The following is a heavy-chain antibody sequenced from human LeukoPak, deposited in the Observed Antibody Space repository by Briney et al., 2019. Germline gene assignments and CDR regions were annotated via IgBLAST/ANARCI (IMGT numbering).Heavy chain of an antibody. J-gene: IGHJ6*03. CDR1: GGSFSGYY. V-gene: IGHV4-34*01. CDR2: INHSGST. CDR3: ARPQTGYDYVWGSYRLTAGEDYYMDV. D-gene: IGHD3-16*01. Sequence: SETLSLTCAVYGGSFSGYYWSWLRQPPGKGLEWIGEINHSGSTNYNPSLKSRVTISVDTSKNQFSLKLSSVTAADTAVYYCARPQTGYDYVWGSYRLTAGEDYYMDVWGKGTTVTISS.